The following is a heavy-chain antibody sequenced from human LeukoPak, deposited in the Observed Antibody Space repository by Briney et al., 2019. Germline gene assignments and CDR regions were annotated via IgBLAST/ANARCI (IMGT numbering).Heavy chain of an antibody. CDR1: GGSISGYY. J-gene: IGHJ4*02. CDR2: INHSGST. Sequence: SETLSLTCTVSGGSISGYYWSWIRQPPGKGLEWIGEINHSGSTNYNPSLKSRVTISVDTSRNQFSLKLGSVTAADTAVYYCAAYYYGSGSYYTIDYWGQGTLVTVSS. V-gene: IGHV4-34*01. CDR3: AAYYYGSGSYYTIDY. D-gene: IGHD3-10*01.